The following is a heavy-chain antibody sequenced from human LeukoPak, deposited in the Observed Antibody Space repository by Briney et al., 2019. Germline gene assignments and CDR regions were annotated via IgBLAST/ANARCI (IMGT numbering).Heavy chain of an antibody. CDR2: INPNSGGT. CDR1: GYTFTGYY. V-gene: IGHV1-2*02. Sequence: ASVKVSCKASGYTFTGYYMHWVRQAPGQGLEWMGWINPNSGGTNYAQKFQGRVTMTRDTSISTAYMELSRLRSDDTAVYYCANLGGYCSGGSCYSSIWWGQGTLVTVSS. CDR3: ANLGGYCSGGSCYSSIW. D-gene: IGHD2-15*01. J-gene: IGHJ4*02.